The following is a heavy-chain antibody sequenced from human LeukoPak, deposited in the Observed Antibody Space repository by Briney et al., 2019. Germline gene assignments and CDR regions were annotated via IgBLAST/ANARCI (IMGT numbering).Heavy chain of an antibody. J-gene: IGHJ6*02. D-gene: IGHD3-10*01. V-gene: IGHV3-23*01. CDR2: ISGSGGST. CDR3: ARENLYGGYGMDV. CDR1: GFTFSSYA. Sequence: GGSLRLSCAASGFTFSSYAMSWVRQAPGKGLEWVSAISGSGGSTYYADSVKGRFTISRDNAKNSLYLQMNSLRAEDTAVYYCARENLYGGYGMDVWGQGTTVNVSS.